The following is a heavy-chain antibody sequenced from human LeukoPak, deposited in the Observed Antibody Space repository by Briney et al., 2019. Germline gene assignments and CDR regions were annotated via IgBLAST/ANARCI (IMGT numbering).Heavy chain of an antibody. CDR3: ATNRYGSGVFAADYMDV. CDR1: GYTFTDYY. V-gene: IGHV1-69-2*01. J-gene: IGHJ6*03. D-gene: IGHD3-10*01. Sequence: ASVKVSCKVSGYTFTDYYMHWVQQAPGKGLEWMGLVDPEDGETIYAEKFQGRVTITADTSTDTAYMELSSLRSEDTAVYYSATNRYGSGVFAADYMDVWGKGTTVTVSS. CDR2: VDPEDGET.